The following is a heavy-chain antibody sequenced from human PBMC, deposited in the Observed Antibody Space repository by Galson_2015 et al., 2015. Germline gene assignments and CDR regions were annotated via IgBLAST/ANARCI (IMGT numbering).Heavy chain of an antibody. V-gene: IGHV3-49*03. CDR3: TRRGAINWFDP. Sequence: SLRLSCAASGFTFGDYAMSWFRQGPGKGLEWVGFIRSKAYGGTTDYAASVKGRFTTSRDDSKSIAYLQMNSLKTEDTAVYYCTRRGAINWFDPWGQGTLVTVSS. J-gene: IGHJ5*02. CDR2: IRSKAYGGTT. CDR1: GFTFGDYA. D-gene: IGHD1-26*01.